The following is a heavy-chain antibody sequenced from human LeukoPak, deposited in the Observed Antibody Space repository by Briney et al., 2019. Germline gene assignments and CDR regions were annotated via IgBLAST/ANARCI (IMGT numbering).Heavy chain of an antibody. Sequence: GGSLRLSCAASGFTFSSYRMHWVRQAPGKGLVWVSRINGDGRSTTYADSAKGRFTISRDDSKNTLYLQMNSLRAEDTAVYYCARRYCSGGTCYFFDYWGQGTLVTVSS. D-gene: IGHD2-15*01. CDR3: ARRYCSGGTCYFFDY. J-gene: IGHJ4*02. CDR2: INGDGRST. CDR1: GFTFSSYR. V-gene: IGHV3-74*01.